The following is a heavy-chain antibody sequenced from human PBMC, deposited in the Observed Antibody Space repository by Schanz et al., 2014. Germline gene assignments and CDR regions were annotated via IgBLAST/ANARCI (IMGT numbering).Heavy chain of an antibody. CDR2: ISGSGGST. V-gene: IGHV3-23*01. J-gene: IGHJ4*02. CDR1: GFTLSNSD. CDR3: AKLSSSGRLAGYFDY. D-gene: IGHD6-19*01. Sequence: EGQLLESGGGLVQPGGSLRLSCAASGFTLSNSDMHWVRQAPGKGLEWVSAISGSGGSTYYADSVKGRFTISRDYSKNTLYLQMSSLRAEDTAIYYCAKLSSSGRLAGYFDYWGQGALVTVSS.